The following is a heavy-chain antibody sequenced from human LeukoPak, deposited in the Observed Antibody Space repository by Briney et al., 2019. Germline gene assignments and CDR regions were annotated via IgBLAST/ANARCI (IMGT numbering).Heavy chain of an antibody. CDR1: GFIVSSNY. J-gene: IGHJ4*02. V-gene: IGHV3-53*01. CDR2: IHRGGST. Sequence: PGGSLRLSCAASGFIVSSNYMSWVRQAPGKGLEWVSVIHRGGSTYYADSVKGRFIISRDNSKNTLYLQMNSLRAEDTALYYCAKGSGNGYGSGPFDYWGQGTLVTVSS. D-gene: IGHD3-10*01. CDR3: AKGSGNGYGSGPFDY.